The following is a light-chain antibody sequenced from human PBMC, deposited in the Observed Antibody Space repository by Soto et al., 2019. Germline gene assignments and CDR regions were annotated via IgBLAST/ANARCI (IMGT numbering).Light chain of an antibody. CDR2: GTS. CDR3: LQHNNYPRT. J-gene: IGKJ1*01. V-gene: IGKV1-17*01. Sequence: DIQMTQPPSSLSSSVGDRVTITCLASQGIGNDLGWYQQKPGKAPQRLIFGTSNLQSGVPSRFSGSGSGTEFTLTISSLQPEDFATYYCLQHNNYPRTFGQGTKVDIK. CDR1: QGIGND.